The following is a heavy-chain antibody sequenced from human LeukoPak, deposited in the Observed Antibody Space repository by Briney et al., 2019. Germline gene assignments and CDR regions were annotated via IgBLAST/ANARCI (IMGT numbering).Heavy chain of an antibody. D-gene: IGHD2-2*01. CDR2: IDPSSRGT. J-gene: IGHJ5*02. Sequence: GASVKVSCKASGYTFTNYRIHWVRQAPGQGLEWMGWIDPSSRGTDYAQKFQGRVTMTRDTSINTAYMELSRLTSDDTAIYYCVRGDIVVXSPAHYFDPWGQGTLVTVSS. CDR1: GYTFTNYR. CDR3: VRGDIVVXSPAHYFDP. V-gene: IGHV1-2*02.